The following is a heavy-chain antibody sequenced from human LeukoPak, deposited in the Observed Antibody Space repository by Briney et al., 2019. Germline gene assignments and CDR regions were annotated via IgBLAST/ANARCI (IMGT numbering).Heavy chain of an antibody. CDR2: IIPILGIA. V-gene: IGHV1-69*04. CDR1: GGTFSSCA. J-gene: IGHJ4*02. D-gene: IGHD3-22*01. Sequence: SVNVSSKASGGTFSSCAISWVRQAPGQGLEWMGRIIPILGIANYAQKFQGRVTITADKSTSTAYLELSSLRSEDTAVYYCARDTAYYDSSGYSPSPFDSFDYWGQGTLVTVSS. CDR3: ARDTAYYDSSGYSPSPFDSFDY.